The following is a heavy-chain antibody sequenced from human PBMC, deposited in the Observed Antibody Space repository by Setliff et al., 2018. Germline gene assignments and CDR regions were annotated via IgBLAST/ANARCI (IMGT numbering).Heavy chain of an antibody. CDR3: ARADYNFWSGYFPKSLNWFDP. Sequence: KPSETLSLTCTVSGGSISSHYWSWIRQPPGKGLEWIGSIYYSGSTNYNPSLKSRVAISVDTSKNQFSLKLSSVTAADTAVYYCARADYNFWSGYFPKSLNWFDPWGQGTLVTVSS. CDR2: IYYSGST. J-gene: IGHJ5*02. CDR1: GGSISSHY. D-gene: IGHD3-3*01. V-gene: IGHV4-59*11.